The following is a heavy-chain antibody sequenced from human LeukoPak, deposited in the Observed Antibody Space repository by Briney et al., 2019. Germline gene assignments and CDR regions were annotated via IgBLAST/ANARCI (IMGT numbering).Heavy chain of an antibody. CDR1: GFTFSSYA. V-gene: IGHV3-30-3*01. D-gene: IGHD5-12*01. Sequence: GGSLRLSCAASGFTFSSYAMHWVRRAPGKGLEWVAVISYDGSNKYYADSVKGRFTISRDNSKNTLYLQMNSLRAEDTAVYYCARGYSGYDIPWEMGYYYGMDVWGQGTTVTVSS. J-gene: IGHJ6*02. CDR3: ARGYSGYDIPWEMGYYYGMDV. CDR2: ISYDGSNK.